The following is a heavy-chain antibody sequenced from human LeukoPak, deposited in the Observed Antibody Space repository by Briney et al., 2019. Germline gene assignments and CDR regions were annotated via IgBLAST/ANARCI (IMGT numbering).Heavy chain of an antibody. CDR1: GGTFSSYA. V-gene: IGHV1-69*06. CDR2: IIPIFGTA. D-gene: IGHD3-10*01. Sequence: SVKVSCKASGGTFSSYAISWVRQAPGQGLEWMGGIIPIFGTANYAQKFQGRVTITADKSTSTAYMELSSLRSEDTAVYYCARAAVDNGAYYYGSGSYYFDYWGQGTLVTVSS. J-gene: IGHJ4*02. CDR3: ARAAVDNGAYYYGSGSYYFDY.